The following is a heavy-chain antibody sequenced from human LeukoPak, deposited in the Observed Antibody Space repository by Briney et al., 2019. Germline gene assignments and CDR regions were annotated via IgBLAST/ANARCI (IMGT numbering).Heavy chain of an antibody. V-gene: IGHV3-23*01. Sequence: GGSLRLSCAASGFTFSSYAMSGVRQAPGKGLDWVSAISGSAGSSYYVDSVKGRFTISRDNYKNILYLQMNSLRAEDTAVYYCAKGQGASITDAALGVDYWGQGTLVTVSS. D-gene: IGHD7-27*01. CDR2: ISGSAGSS. J-gene: IGHJ4*02. CDR3: AKGQGASITDAALGVDY. CDR1: GFTFSSYA.